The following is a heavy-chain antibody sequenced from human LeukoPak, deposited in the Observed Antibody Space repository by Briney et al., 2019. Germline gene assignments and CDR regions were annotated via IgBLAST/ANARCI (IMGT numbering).Heavy chain of an antibody. V-gene: IGHV3-53*01. CDR2: IYSGGST. Sequence: GGSLRLSCAPSGFSVSSDYITWFRRAPGKGLEWVSVIYSGGSTYYADSVKGRFTISRDNSKNTLYLQMNNVRVEDTAVYFCARYHTALNYWGQGTLVTASS. CDR1: GFSVSSDY. D-gene: IGHD5-18*01. CDR3: ARYHTALNY. J-gene: IGHJ4*02.